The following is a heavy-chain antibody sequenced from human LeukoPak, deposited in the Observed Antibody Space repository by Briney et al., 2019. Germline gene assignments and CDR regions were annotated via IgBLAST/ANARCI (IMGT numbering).Heavy chain of an antibody. V-gene: IGHV1-3*01. CDR1: GYTFTSYA. CDR3: ARDCEWEPDAFDI. CDR2: INAGNGNT. Sequence: ASVKVSCKASGYTFTSYAMHWVRQAPGQRLEWMGWINAGNGNTKYSQKFQSRVTITRDTSASTAYMELSSLRSEDTAVYYCARDCEWEPDAFDIWGQGTMVTVSS. J-gene: IGHJ3*02. D-gene: IGHD1-26*01.